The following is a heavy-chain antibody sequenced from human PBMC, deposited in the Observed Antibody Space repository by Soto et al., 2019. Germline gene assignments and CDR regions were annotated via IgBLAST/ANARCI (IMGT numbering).Heavy chain of an antibody. J-gene: IGHJ6*02. CDR1: GGSISSGGYY. CDR2: IYYSGST. CDR3: ARNIVVVPAADTDYYYYGMDV. Sequence: QVQLQESGPGLVKPSQTLSLTCTVSGGSISSGGYYWSWIRQHPGKGLEWIGYIYYSGSTYYNPSHQSRVTTPVDTSKNQFSLKLSSVTAADTAVYYCARNIVVVPAADTDYYYYGMDVWGQGTTVTVSS. V-gene: IGHV4-31*03. D-gene: IGHD2-2*01.